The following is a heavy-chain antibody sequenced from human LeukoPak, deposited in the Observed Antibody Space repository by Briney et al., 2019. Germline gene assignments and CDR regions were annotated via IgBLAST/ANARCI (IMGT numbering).Heavy chain of an antibody. CDR1: GGSISSGSYY. D-gene: IGHD1-14*01. Sequence: SETLSLTCTVSGGSISSGSYYWSWIRQPAGKGLEWIGYIYYSGSTNYNPSLKSRVTISVDTSKNQFSLKLSSVTAADTAVYFCARDRYLRNYYYYYMDVWGKGTTVTVSS. J-gene: IGHJ6*03. V-gene: IGHV4-61*10. CDR3: ARDRYLRNYYYYYMDV. CDR2: IYYSGST.